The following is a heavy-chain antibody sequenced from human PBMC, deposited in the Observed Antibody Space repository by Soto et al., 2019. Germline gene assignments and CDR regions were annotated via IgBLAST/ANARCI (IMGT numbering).Heavy chain of an antibody. J-gene: IGHJ4*02. Sequence: EVQLLESGGGLVQPGGSLRLSCAASGFTFSNYAMRWVRQAPGKGLEWVSAISGSDGSTYYADSVKGRFTISRDNSKNTPYLKMNSLRAEDTAVYYCARRGSGSYYDYWGQGTLVTVSS. CDR1: GFTFSNYA. CDR3: ARRGSGSYYDY. CDR2: ISGSDGST. V-gene: IGHV3-23*01. D-gene: IGHD1-26*01.